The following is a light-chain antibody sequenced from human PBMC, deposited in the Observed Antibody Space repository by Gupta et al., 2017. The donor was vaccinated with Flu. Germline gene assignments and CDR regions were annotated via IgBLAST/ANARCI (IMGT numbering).Light chain of an antibody. V-gene: IGKV3-11*01. J-gene: IGKJ4*01. Sequence: DIVLTQSPATLSFSPGERATRSCRASQSASSYCAWYQQKPAQAPRLLIYDISKRATGIPARFSGSGSGTDFTLTISSLEPEDVAFYYCQQGYHWPTFGGGTKVEIK. CDR2: DIS. CDR3: QQGYHWPT. CDR1: QSASSY.